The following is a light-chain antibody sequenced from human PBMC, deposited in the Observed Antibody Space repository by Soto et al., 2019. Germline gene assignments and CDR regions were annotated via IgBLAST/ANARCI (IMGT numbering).Light chain of an antibody. Sequence: DIQMTQSPATLSASVGDRVTIACRASQKISNWLAWYQQKPGKAPKLLIYDASNLESGVQSSFSGSGSGTDFTLTISSIQPNDSATYYCQHYRGTFGGGTKVDIX. V-gene: IGKV1-5*01. CDR1: QKISNW. CDR3: QHYRGT. CDR2: DAS. J-gene: IGKJ4*02.